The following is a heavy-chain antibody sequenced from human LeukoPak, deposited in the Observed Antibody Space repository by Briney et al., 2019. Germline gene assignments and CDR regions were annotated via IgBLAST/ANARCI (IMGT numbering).Heavy chain of an antibody. V-gene: IGHV5-51*01. CDR2: IYPDDFDT. D-gene: IGHD1-26*01. CDR3: ARHGKLSASRNWFDP. CDR1: GYSFTSYW. Sequence: RGESLKISCKASGYSFTSYWIAWVRQMPGKGLEWMGVIYPDDFDTRYSPSFQGQVTISADKSISTAFLQWCSLRASDTATYYCARHGKLSASRNWFDPWGQGTLVTVSS. J-gene: IGHJ5*02.